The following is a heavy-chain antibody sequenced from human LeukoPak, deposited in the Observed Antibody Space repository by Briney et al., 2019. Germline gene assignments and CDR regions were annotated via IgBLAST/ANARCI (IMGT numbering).Heavy chain of an antibody. CDR2: ISAYNGNT. Sequence: ASVTVSCTASGYTFTSYGISWVRQAPGQGLEWMGWISAYNGNTNYAQKLQGRVTMTTDTSTSTAYMELRSLRSDDTAVYYCARDAIVVVPARPIYFDYWGQGTLVTVSS. D-gene: IGHD2-2*01. V-gene: IGHV1-18*01. CDR3: ARDAIVVVPARPIYFDY. CDR1: GYTFTSYG. J-gene: IGHJ4*02.